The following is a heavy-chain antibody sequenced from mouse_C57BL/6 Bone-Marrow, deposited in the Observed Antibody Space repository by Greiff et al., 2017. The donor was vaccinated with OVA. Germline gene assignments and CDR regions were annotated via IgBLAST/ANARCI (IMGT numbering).Heavy chain of an antibody. CDR1: GYAFTDYE. D-gene: IGHD2-5*01. CDR2: IDPETGGT. CDR3: TRGYSNYYARDY. V-gene: IGHV1-15*01. J-gene: IGHJ4*01. Sequence: VKLMESGAELVRPGASVTLSCKASGYAFTDYEMHWVKQTPVQGLEWIGAIDPETGGTAYNQKFKGKAILTADKSSSTAYMELRSLTSEDSAIYYCTRGYSNYYARDYWGQGTSVTVSS.